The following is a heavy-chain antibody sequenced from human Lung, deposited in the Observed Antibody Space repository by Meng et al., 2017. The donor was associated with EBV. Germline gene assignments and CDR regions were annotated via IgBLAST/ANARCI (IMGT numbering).Heavy chain of an antibody. CDR2: IYHSGST. J-gene: IGHJ4*02. CDR1: GGSISSGGYS. V-gene: IGHV4-30-2*01. Sequence: LQLQESGSGLVKPSQPLSLPCAVSGGSISSGGYSWSWIRQPPGKGLEWIGYIYHSGSTYYNPSLKSRVTISVDKSKNQFSLNLSSVTAADTAVYYCARVGQWLPIDYWGQGALVTVSS. D-gene: IGHD6-19*01. CDR3: ARVGQWLPIDY.